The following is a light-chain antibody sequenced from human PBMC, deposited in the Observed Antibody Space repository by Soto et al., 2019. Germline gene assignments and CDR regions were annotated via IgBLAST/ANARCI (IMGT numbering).Light chain of an antibody. Sequence: EIVLTQSPGTLSLSPGERATLSCRASQSVSSSYLAWYQQKPGQAPRLLIYDASSRATGIPDRFSGSGSGTDFTLTISRLKPEDFAVYYCQQDGSAPHTFGQGTKVEIK. CDR1: QSVSSSY. CDR3: QQDGSAPHT. J-gene: IGKJ1*01. CDR2: DAS. V-gene: IGKV3-20*01.